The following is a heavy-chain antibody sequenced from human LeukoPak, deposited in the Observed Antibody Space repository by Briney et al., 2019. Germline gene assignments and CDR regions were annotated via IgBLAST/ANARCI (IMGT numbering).Heavy chain of an antibody. J-gene: IGHJ3*02. Sequence: TSETLSLTCTVSGGSISSYYWNWIRQPPGKGLEWIAYISYTGSTNYNPSLKSRVTMSVDTSKNQFSLRLSSVTAADTAVYYCAINDYNDYVYAFDIWGQGTMVTVSS. CDR2: ISYTGST. V-gene: IGHV4-59*12. CDR1: GGSISSYY. D-gene: IGHD4-11*01. CDR3: AINDYNDYVYAFDI.